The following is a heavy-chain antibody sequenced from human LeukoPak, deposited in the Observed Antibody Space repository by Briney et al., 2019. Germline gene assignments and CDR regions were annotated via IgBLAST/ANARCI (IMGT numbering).Heavy chain of an antibody. V-gene: IGHV3-23*01. Sequence: GGSLRLSCVTSGFTFGGHAMSWVRQTPGKGLEWVSAISDSGGSTFYADSVKGRFTISRDNSKNTLFLDMNSLRAEDTAMYYCARALYYDILTGYYATSAFDFWGQGTLVTVSS. D-gene: IGHD3-9*01. CDR1: GFTFGGHA. CDR3: ARALYYDILTGYYATSAFDF. J-gene: IGHJ4*02. CDR2: ISDSGGST.